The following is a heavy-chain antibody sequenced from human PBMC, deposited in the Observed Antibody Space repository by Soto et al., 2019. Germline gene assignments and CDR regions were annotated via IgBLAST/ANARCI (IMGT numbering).Heavy chain of an antibody. CDR1: GGSISSYY. CDR3: ARDGLECYYYYYGTDV. V-gene: IGHV4-59*01. J-gene: IGHJ6*02. D-gene: IGHD3-3*01. CDR2: IYYSGST. Sequence: SETLSLTCTASGGSISSYYWSWIRQPPGKGLEWIGYIYYSGSTNYNPSLKSRVTISVDTSKNQFSLKLSSVTAADTAVYYCARDGLECYYYYYGTDVWGQGTTVTVSS.